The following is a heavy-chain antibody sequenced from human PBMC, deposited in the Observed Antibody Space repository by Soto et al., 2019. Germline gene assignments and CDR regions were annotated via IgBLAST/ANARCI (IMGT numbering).Heavy chain of an antibody. D-gene: IGHD6-6*01. CDR2: IYYSGST. CDR3: AREYSSSSSFDY. CDR1: GGSVSSGSYY. J-gene: IGHJ4*02. V-gene: IGHV4-61*01. Sequence: SETLSLTCTVSGGSVSSGSYYWSWVRQPPGKGLEWIGYIYYSGSTNYNPSLKSRVTISVDTSKNQFSLKLSSVTAADTAVYYCAREYSSSSSFDYWGQGTLVTVSS.